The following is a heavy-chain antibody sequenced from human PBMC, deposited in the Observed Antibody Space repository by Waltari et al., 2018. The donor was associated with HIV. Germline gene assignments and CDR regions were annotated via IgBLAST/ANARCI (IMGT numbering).Heavy chain of an antibody. CDR3: TRGLSVPHSGWYPIDACDV. D-gene: IGHD6-19*01. CDR2: IRSKAYGGTK. J-gene: IGHJ3*01. Sequence: EVQLVESGGGLVQPRRSLRLSCQGSGFNFGDYAMNWVRQAPGKGLEWVGFIRSKAYGGTKEYASCVKCGFSISREDSKSIAYLQMNSLKSEDTGVYYCTRGLSVPHSGWYPIDACDVWGQVTALTVSS. CDR1: GFNFGDYA. V-gene: IGHV3-49*04.